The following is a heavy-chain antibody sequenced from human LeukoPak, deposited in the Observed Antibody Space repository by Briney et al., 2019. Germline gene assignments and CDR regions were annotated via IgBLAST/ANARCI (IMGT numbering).Heavy chain of an antibody. D-gene: IGHD6-13*01. CDR1: GFTFSSYA. CDR2: ISGSGGST. J-gene: IGHJ6*03. Sequence: GGSLRLSCAASGFTFSSYAMSWVRQAPGKGLEWVSAISGSGGSTYYADSVKGRFTISRDNSKNTLYLQMNSLRAEDTAVYYCARDRRGAAAGPYMDVWGKGTTVTVSS. V-gene: IGHV3-23*01. CDR3: ARDRRGAAAGPYMDV.